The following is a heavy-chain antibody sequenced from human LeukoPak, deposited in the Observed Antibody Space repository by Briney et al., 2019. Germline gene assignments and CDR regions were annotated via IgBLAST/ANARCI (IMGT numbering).Heavy chain of an antibody. D-gene: IGHD4-17*01. J-gene: IGHJ5*02. Sequence: SETLSLTCTVSGNSISSGSYYWTWIRQPPGKGLEWIGSIYHSGSTYYNPSLKSRLTMSVDTSKNQFSLNLNSVTAADTAVYYCARAGDYGDYVGWFDPWGQGTLVTVSS. CDR2: IYHSGST. CDR3: ARAGDYGDYVGWFDP. CDR1: GNSISSGSYY. V-gene: IGHV4-39*07.